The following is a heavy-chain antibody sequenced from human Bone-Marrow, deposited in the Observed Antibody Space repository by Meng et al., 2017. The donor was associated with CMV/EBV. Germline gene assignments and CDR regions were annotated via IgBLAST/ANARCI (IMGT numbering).Heavy chain of an antibody. D-gene: IGHD5-18*01. V-gene: IGHV1-69*05. CDR1: GGTFSSYA. J-gene: IGHJ4*02. CDR3: AREVSYGGILFVSGQFDY. CDR2: IIPIFGTA. Sequence: SVNASCKASGGTFSSYAISWVRQAPGQGLEWMGGIIPIFGTANYAQKFQGRVTITTDESTSTAYMELSSLRSEDTAVYYCAREVSYGGILFVSGQFDYWGQGTRVTVSS.